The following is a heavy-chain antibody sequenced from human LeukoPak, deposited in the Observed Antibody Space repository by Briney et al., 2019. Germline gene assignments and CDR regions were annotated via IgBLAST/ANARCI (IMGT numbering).Heavy chain of an antibody. J-gene: IGHJ4*02. CDR1: GGTFSSCA. Sequence: AVKVSCKASGGTFSSCASSGVRQAPGQGLEGMGGVIPISGTANYAPNFQGRATITADDSTSTAYMELSSMRSEDTAVYYCAGSSYSSRFPFYYFDYWGEGTPVTVSS. V-gene: IGHV1-69*01. CDR3: AGSSYSSRFPFYYFDY. D-gene: IGHD6-13*01. CDR2: VIPISGTA.